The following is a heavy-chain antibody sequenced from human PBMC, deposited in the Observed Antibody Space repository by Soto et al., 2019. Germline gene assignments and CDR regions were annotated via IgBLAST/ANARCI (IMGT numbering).Heavy chain of an antibody. V-gene: IGHV4-30-4*01. CDR2: ISNNGRT. D-gene: IGHD2-15*01. J-gene: IGHJ4*02. CDR1: GDSINSDYYY. Sequence: LSLTCTVSGDSINSDYYYWSWIRQPPGKGLEWIGYISNNGRTNYSPSLKSRITISIDTSKNQFSLRLRSVTAADTAVYYCAREWGDCGDGSCYLPFFDHWGLGSLVTVSS. CDR3: AREWGDCGDGSCYLPFFDH.